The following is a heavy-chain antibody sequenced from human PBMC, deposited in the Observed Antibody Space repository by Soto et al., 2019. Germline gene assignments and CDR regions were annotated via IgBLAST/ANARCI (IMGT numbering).Heavy chain of an antibody. CDR3: ARVYYDSSGSPFGP. V-gene: IGHV1-69*06. Sequence: SVKVSCKASGGTFSSYAISWVRQAPGQGLEWMGGIIPIFGTANYAQKFQGRVTITADKSTSTAYMELSSLRSEDTAVYYCARVYYDSSGSPFGPWGQGTLVTVSS. CDR1: GGTFSSYA. D-gene: IGHD3-22*01. CDR2: IIPIFGTA. J-gene: IGHJ5*02.